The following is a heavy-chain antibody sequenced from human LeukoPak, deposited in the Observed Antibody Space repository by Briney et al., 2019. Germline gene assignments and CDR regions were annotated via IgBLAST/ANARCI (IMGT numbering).Heavy chain of an antibody. J-gene: IGHJ4*02. CDR1: GSTFTSYG. D-gene: IGHD3-22*01. CDR3: ARVMSSSGYYPFDY. Sequence: ASVTVSCKAAGSTFTSYGISWVRQAPGQGLEWMGWISAYNGNTNYAQKLQGRVTMTTDTSTSTAYMELRSLRSDDTAVYYCARVMSSSGYYPFDYWGQGTLVTVSS. V-gene: IGHV1-18*01. CDR2: ISAYNGNT.